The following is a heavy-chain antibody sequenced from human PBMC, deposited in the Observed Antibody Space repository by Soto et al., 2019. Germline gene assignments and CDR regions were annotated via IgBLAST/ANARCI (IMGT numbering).Heavy chain of an antibody. CDR2: IIPIFGTA. V-gene: IGHV1-69*06. D-gene: IGHD3-3*01. CDR3: ATGKKKLRFLEWSYYGMDV. Sequence: GASVKVSSKASGGTFSSYAISWVRQAPGQGLEWMGGIIPIFGTANYAQKFQGRVTITADKSTSTAYMELRSLRSEDTAVYYCATGKKKLRFLEWSYYGMDVWGQGTTVTVSS. CDR1: GGTFSSYA. J-gene: IGHJ6*02.